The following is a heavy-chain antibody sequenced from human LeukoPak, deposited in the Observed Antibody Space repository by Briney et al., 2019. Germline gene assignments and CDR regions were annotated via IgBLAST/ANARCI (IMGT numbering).Heavy chain of an antibody. J-gene: IGHJ3*02. V-gene: IGHV3-21*01. D-gene: IGHD3-10*01. CDR2: ISSSSSYI. CDR3: ARDRVPDPSSGFGELPDAFDI. CDR1: GFTFSSYS. Sequence: GGSLRLSCAASGFTFSSYSMNWVRQAPGKGLEWVSSISSSSSYIYYADSVKGRFTISRDNAKNSLYLQMNSLRAEDTAVYYCARDRVPDPSSGFGELPDAFDIWGQRTMVTVSS.